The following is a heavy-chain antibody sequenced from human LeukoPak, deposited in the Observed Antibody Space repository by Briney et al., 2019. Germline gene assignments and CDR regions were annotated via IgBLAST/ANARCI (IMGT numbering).Heavy chain of an antibody. Sequence: SETLSLTCAVYGGSFSGYYWSWIRQHPGKGLEWIGYIYYSGSTYYNPSLKSRVTISVDTSKNQFSLKLSSVTAADTAVYYCARYYTAMEPFDYWGQGTLVTVSS. J-gene: IGHJ4*02. CDR3: ARYYTAMEPFDY. CDR2: IYYSGST. CDR1: GGSFSGYY. D-gene: IGHD5-18*01. V-gene: IGHV4-31*11.